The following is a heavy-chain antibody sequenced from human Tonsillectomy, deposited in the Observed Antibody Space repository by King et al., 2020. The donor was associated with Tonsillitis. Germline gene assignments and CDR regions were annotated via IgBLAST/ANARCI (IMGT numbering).Heavy chain of an antibody. CDR3: ARASGSGSYYNAGGFDY. J-gene: IGHJ4*02. CDR1: GGTFSSYD. CDR2: IIPIFGTA. V-gene: IGHV1-69*01. Sequence: VQLVESGAEVKKPGSSVKVSCKASGGTFSSYDISWVLQAPGQGLEWMGGIIPIFGTANYALRFQGRVTFAADESTSTAYMELGSLRSEDTAVYYCARASGSGSYYNAGGFDYWGQGSLVTVSS. D-gene: IGHD3-10*01.